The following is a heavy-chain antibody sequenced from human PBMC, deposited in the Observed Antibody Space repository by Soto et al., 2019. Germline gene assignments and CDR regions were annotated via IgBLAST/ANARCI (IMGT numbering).Heavy chain of an antibody. Sequence: QVQLVQSGPEVQKPGASVKVSCKASGYSFDTYGITWVRQAPGQGLEWMGWISAYNGDAYYAQKFQDRVSMTTDTSTSTAYVEVRSLRSDDTAVYYCARVDTLNDALEVWGQGTMVTVSS. V-gene: IGHV1-18*04. CDR1: GYSFDTYG. CDR3: ARVDTLNDALEV. J-gene: IGHJ3*01. CDR2: ISAYNGDA.